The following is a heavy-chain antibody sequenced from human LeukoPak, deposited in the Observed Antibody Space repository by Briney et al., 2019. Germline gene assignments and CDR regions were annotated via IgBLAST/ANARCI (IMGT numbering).Heavy chain of an antibody. Sequence: SETLSLTCDFSGDSLSSYYWGWIRQPPGKGLEWIGSIYYSGSTYYNPSLKSRVTISVDTSKNQFSLKLSSVTAADTAVYYCARVLNSGSFAGPEDAFDIWGQGTMVTVSS. V-gene: IGHV4-39*01. CDR1: GDSLSSYY. J-gene: IGHJ3*02. D-gene: IGHD1-26*01. CDR3: ARVLNSGSFAGPEDAFDI. CDR2: IYYSGST.